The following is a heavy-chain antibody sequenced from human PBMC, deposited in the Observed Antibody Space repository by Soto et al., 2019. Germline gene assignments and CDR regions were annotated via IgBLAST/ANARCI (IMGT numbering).Heavy chain of an antibody. D-gene: IGHD2-8*02. Sequence: SQTLPLTCSVDGGYFRGYDWTWIRQPPGTGLEWIGEINHSGGTNDHPSATGRVTISVDASKNQFSLKLTSVTAADMVVYDCGRDKITGLLDYCGEGPLVTLSS. J-gene: IGHJ4*02. CDR3: GRDKITGLLDY. CDR2: INHSGGT. V-gene: IGHV4-34*01. CDR1: GGYFRGYD.